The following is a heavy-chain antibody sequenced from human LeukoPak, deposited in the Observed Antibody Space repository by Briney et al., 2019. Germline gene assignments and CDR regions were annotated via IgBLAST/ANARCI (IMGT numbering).Heavy chain of an antibody. CDR2: INPSGGST. D-gene: IGHD6-6*01. CDR3: ARDMGSIAARPRVGEYFQH. Sequence: ASVKVSCKASGYTFTSYYMHWVRQAPGQGLEWMGIINPSGGSTSYAQKFQGRVTMTRDTSTSTVYMELSSLRSEDTAVYYCARDMGSIAARPRVGEYFQHWGQGTLVTVSS. V-gene: IGHV1-46*01. J-gene: IGHJ1*01. CDR1: GYTFTSYY.